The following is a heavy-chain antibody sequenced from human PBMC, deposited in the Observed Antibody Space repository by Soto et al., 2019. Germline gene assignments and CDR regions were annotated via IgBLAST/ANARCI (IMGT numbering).Heavy chain of an antibody. Sequence: GGSLRLSCAASGFTFSNYNMNWVRQAPGKGLEWVSVISGSGGSTYYADSVKGRFTISRDNSKNTLYLQMNSLRAEDTAVYYCARRGPGTYFDYWGQGTLVTVSS. CDR3: ARRGPGTYFDY. CDR2: ISGSGGST. V-gene: IGHV3-23*01. J-gene: IGHJ4*02. D-gene: IGHD6-13*01. CDR1: GFTFSNYN.